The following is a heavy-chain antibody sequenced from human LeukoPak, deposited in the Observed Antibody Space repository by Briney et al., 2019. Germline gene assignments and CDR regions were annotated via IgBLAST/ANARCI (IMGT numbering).Heavy chain of an antibody. Sequence: GGSLRLSCAASGFTFSSYWMSWVRQAPGKGLEWVANIKQDGSEKYYADSVKGRFTISRDNSKNTLYLQMNSLRAEDTAVYYCARAGSSGYYSYFDYWGQGTLVTVSS. D-gene: IGHD3-22*01. CDR1: GFTFSSYW. CDR2: IKQDGSEK. J-gene: IGHJ4*02. V-gene: IGHV3-7*01. CDR3: ARAGSSGYYSYFDY.